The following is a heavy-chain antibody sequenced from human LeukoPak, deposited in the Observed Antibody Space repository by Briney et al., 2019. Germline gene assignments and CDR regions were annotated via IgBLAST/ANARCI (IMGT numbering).Heavy chain of an antibody. CDR1: VGSISGSSYS. J-gene: IGHJ4*02. Sequence: SETLSLTCTASVGSISGSSYSWGWIRQPPGKGLEWIGNINFSGRTYYNPSLKSRVTISVDTSKNQFSLKLNSVTAADTAIYHCARLVPEATSRDFDYWGQGALVTVSS. D-gene: IGHD5-24*01. CDR2: INFSGRT. V-gene: IGHV4-39*01. CDR3: ARLVPEATSRDFDY.